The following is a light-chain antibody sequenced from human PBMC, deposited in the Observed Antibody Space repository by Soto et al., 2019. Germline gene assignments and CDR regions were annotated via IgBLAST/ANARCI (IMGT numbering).Light chain of an antibody. CDR3: SSDLSSNTRV. CDR2: EVS. Sequence: QSALTQPASVSGSPGQSITISCTGTSSDVNGYKYVSWYQQHPGNAPKLIIYEVSYRPSGVSNRFSGSTSGNTASLTISVLQAEDEADYYGSSDLSSNTRVFGGGTKLTVL. J-gene: IGLJ2*01. V-gene: IGLV2-14*01. CDR1: SSDVNGYKY.